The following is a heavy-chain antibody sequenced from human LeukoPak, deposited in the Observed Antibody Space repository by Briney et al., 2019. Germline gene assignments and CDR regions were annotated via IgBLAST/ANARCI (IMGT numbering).Heavy chain of an antibody. V-gene: IGHV3-23*01. CDR2: ISGNGEST. CDR3: AKDSYVSGRPLHTFDV. Sequence: PGGSLRLSCAASGFNFATHAMTWIRPAPGKGLEWLSAISGNGESTHYADSVKGQFTISRDNYRNTLFLQMNSLRVEDTAIYYCAKDSYVSGRPLHTFDVWGQGTMVAVSS. D-gene: IGHD3-10*01. J-gene: IGHJ3*01. CDR1: GFNFATHA.